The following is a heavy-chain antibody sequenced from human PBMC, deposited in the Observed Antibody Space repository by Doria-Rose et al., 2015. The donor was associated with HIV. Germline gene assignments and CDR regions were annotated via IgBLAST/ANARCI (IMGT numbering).Heavy chain of an antibody. V-gene: IGHV2-26*01. Sequence: QVTLKESGPVLVKPTETLTLTCTVSGVSLSSPGMGVSWIRQPPGKALEWLANILSDDERSYKTSLKSRLTVSRGTSKSQVVLTMTDMVPVDTATYYCARIKRSRWYHKYYFDFWGQGTLVIVSA. CDR3: ARIKRSRWYHKYYFDF. D-gene: IGHD6-13*01. CDR1: GVSLSSPGMG. CDR2: ILSDDER. J-gene: IGHJ4*02.